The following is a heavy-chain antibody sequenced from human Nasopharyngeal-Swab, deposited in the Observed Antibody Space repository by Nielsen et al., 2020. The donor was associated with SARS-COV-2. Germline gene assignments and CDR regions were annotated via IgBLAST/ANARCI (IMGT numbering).Heavy chain of an antibody. Sequence: GESLKISCAASGFTLSSYAMHWVRQAPGKGLEWVAVILHDETNKDYADSVKGRFSVSRDNSKNTVYLQMSSLRSEDTAIYYCVRDSRKYCRNIDCYMGNWFDPWGQGTLVTVSS. V-gene: IGHV3-30-3*01. D-gene: IGHD2-21*02. J-gene: IGHJ5*02. CDR1: GFTLSSYA. CDR3: VRDSRKYCRNIDCYMGNWFDP. CDR2: ILHDETNK.